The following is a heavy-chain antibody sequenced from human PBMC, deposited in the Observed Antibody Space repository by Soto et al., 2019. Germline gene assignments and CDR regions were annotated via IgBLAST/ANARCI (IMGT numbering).Heavy chain of an antibody. CDR1: GVTFSRHW. CDR2: IDHDGVGT. CDR3: ERVRGFPALHAY. Sequence: PGGSLRLSCAASGVTFSRHWMHWVRHTPGKGLMWVSRIDHDGVGTSYADSVRGRFTMSREKAKNTLYLIMDNLRVEDKPVYFCERVRGFPALHAYGGRGTAVTGSS. D-gene: IGHD5-12*01. V-gene: IGHV3-74*01. J-gene: IGHJ4*02.